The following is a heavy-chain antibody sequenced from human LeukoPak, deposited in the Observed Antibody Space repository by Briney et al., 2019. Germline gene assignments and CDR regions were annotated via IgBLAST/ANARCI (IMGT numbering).Heavy chain of an antibody. CDR2: INHSGST. D-gene: IGHD4-17*01. Sequence: PSETLSLTCAVYGGSFSGYYWSWIRQPPGKGLEWIGEINHSGSTKYNPPLKSRVTILVDTSKNQFSLKLSSVTAADTAVYYCERAPPDYGFDPWGQGNLGTVSS. CDR1: GGSFSGYY. CDR3: ERAPPDYGFDP. V-gene: IGHV4-34*01. J-gene: IGHJ5*02.